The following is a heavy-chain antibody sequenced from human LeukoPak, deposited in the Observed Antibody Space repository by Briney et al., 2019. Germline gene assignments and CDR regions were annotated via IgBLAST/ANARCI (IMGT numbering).Heavy chain of an antibody. CDR3: ARDLYDYVWGSYRGIDY. D-gene: IGHD3-16*02. V-gene: IGHV1-2*02. J-gene: IGHJ4*02. CDR1: GYTFTGYY. Sequence: ASVKVSCKASGYTFTGYYMHWVRQAPGQGLEWMGWINPNSGGTNYAQKFQGRVTMTRDTSISTAYMELSRVRSDDTAVYYCARDLYDYVWGSYRGIDYWGQGTLVTVSS. CDR2: INPNSGGT.